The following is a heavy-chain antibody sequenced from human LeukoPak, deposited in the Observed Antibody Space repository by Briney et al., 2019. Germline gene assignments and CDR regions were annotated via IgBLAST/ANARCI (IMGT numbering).Heavy chain of an antibody. J-gene: IGHJ4*02. CDR1: GGSISTFY. Sequence: SETLSLTCTVSGGSISTFYWSWIRKPAGKGLEWIGHIYTRGSTNYNPSLKSRVTMSVDTSKNQFSLKLSSVTAAATAAYYCARYRVHHYDSSGYYCEAPQYYFDYWGQGTLVTVSS. CDR3: ARYRVHHYDSSGYYCEAPQYYFDY. V-gene: IGHV4-4*07. CDR2: IYTRGST. D-gene: IGHD3-22*01.